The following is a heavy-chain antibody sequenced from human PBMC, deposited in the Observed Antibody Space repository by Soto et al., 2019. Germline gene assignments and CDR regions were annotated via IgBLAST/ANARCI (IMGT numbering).Heavy chain of an antibody. J-gene: IGHJ3*02. Sequence: EVQLVQSGAEVKKPGESLKISCKGSGYSFTTYWIGWVRQMPGKGLEWIGIIYPGDSDTKYDPTFQGQVTISADKSITTAYLQWSSLKASDTAMYYCATGWNVDAGGRVAFDIWGQGTMVTVSS. CDR3: ATGWNVDAGGRVAFDI. CDR2: IYPGDSDT. D-gene: IGHD5-18*01. V-gene: IGHV5-51*03. CDR1: GYSFTTYW.